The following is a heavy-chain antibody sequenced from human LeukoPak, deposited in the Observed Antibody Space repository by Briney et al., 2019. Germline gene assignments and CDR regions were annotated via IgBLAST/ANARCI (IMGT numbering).Heavy chain of an antibody. J-gene: IGHJ3*02. V-gene: IGHV3-9*01. CDR2: ISWSSGTV. Sequence: GGSLRLSCAASGFTFDDYAMHWVRQAPGKGLEWVSGISWSSGTVGYADSVKGRFTISRDNARKSLYLQMNSLRVEDTALYYCARRAYNYGEAAFDIWGQGTMVTVSS. CDR3: ARRAYNYGEAAFDI. CDR1: GFTFDDYA. D-gene: IGHD5-24*01.